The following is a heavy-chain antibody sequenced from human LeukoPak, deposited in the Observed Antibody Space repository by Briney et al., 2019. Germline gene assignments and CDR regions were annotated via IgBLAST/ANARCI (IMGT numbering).Heavy chain of an antibody. CDR1: GGTFSSYA. CDR3: ARCRNYDILTGYYYWFDP. Sequence: ASVKVSCKASGGTFSSYAISWVRQAPVQGLEWMGGIIPIFGTANYAQRFQGRVTITADESTSTAYMELSSLRSEDTAVYYCARCRNYDILTGYYYWFDPWGQGTLVTVSS. CDR2: IIPIFGTA. V-gene: IGHV1-69*13. J-gene: IGHJ5*02. D-gene: IGHD3-9*01.